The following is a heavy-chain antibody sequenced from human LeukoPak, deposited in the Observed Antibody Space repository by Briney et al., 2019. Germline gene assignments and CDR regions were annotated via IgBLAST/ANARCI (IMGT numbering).Heavy chain of an antibody. Sequence: SVKVSCKASGGTFSSYAISWVRQAPGQGLEWMGGIIPIFGTANYAQKFQGRVTITADKSTSTAYMELSSLRSEDTAMYYCARDRRGGDAFDIWGQGTMVTVSS. CDR1: GGTFSSYA. D-gene: IGHD6-25*01. J-gene: IGHJ3*02. CDR3: ARDRRGGDAFDI. CDR2: IIPIFGTA. V-gene: IGHV1-69*06.